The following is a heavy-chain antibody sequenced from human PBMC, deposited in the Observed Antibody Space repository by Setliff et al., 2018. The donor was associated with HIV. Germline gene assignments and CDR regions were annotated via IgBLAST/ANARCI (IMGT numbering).Heavy chain of an antibody. CDR3: ARGEPTILVVPAAFFDY. D-gene: IGHD2-2*01. CDR2: ISSSGNSI. J-gene: IGHJ4*02. V-gene: IGHV3-48*04. CDR1: GFTFSNAW. Sequence: PGGSLRLSCAASGFTFSNAWMNWVRQAPGKGLEWISYISSSGNSIYYAESVKGRFTISRDNAKNSLSLQMNSLRAEDTAVYYCARGEPTILVVPAAFFDYWGQGTLVTVSS.